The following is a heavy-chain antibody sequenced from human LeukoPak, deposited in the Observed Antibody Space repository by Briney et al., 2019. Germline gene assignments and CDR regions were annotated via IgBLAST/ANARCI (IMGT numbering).Heavy chain of an antibody. Sequence: PGRSLRLSCAASGFTFSSYGMHWVRQAPGKGLEWEAVISYDGSNKYYADSVKGRFTISRDNSKNTLYLQMNSLRAEDTAVYYCAKDGTNLYSSGWAADYWGQGTLVTVSS. V-gene: IGHV3-30*18. D-gene: IGHD6-19*01. CDR2: ISYDGSNK. CDR3: AKDGTNLYSSGWAADY. J-gene: IGHJ4*02. CDR1: GFTFSSYG.